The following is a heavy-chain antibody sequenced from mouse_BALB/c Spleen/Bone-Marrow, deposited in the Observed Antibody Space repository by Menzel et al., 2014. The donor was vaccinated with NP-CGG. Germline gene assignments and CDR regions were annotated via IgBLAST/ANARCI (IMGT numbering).Heavy chain of an antibody. CDR1: GYTFTYYN. CDR3: ARGDYYGNYMGY. CDR2: INPNNGGT. D-gene: IGHD2-1*01. V-gene: IGHV1-18*01. Sequence: VQLQQSGPELVKPGASVKIPCKASGYTFTYYNMDWVKQSHGKSLEWIGDINPNNGGTIYNQKFKGKATLTVDKSSSTAYMELRSLTSEDTAVYYCARGDYYGNYMGYWGQGTTLTVSS. J-gene: IGHJ2*01.